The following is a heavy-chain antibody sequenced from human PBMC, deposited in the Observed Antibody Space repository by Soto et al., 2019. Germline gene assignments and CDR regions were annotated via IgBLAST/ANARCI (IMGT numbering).Heavy chain of an antibody. V-gene: IGHV3-74*01. CDR2: INSDGSST. Sequence: GGSLRLSCAASGFTFSSYWMHWVRQAPGKGLVWVSCINSDGSSTSYADSVKGRFTISRDNAKNTLYLQMNSLRAEDTAVYYCARDQVVAADDYYYYGMDVWGQGTTVTVS. D-gene: IGHD2-15*01. CDR3: ARDQVVAADDYYYYGMDV. J-gene: IGHJ6*02. CDR1: GFTFSSYW.